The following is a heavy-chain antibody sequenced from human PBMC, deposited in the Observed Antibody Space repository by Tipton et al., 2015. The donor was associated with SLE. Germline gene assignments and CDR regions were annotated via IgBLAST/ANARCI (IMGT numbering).Heavy chain of an antibody. D-gene: IGHD6-19*01. Sequence: TLSLTCTVSGFSISSYYWGWIRQPPGKGLEWLGTIYHSGTTYYNPSLKSRLTLSIDTSKSQFSLKLSSVTAADTAVFYCAKGSGWYKDWGQGTLVTVSS. J-gene: IGHJ4*02. V-gene: IGHV4-38-2*02. CDR2: IYHSGTT. CDR1: GFSISSYY. CDR3: AKGSGWYKD.